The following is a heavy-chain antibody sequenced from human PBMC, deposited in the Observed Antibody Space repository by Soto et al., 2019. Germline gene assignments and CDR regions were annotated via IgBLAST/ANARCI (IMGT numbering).Heavy chain of an antibody. J-gene: IGHJ6*02. D-gene: IGHD6-19*01. CDR3: AKDLSAKGIAVAAYYYYGMDV. CDR2: ISYDGSNK. Sequence: GGSLRLSCAASGFTFSSYGMHWVRQAPGKGLEWVAVISYDGSNKYYADSVKGRFTISRDNSKNTLYLQMNSLRAEDTAVYYCAKDLSAKGIAVAAYYYYGMDVWGQGTTVTVS. V-gene: IGHV3-30*18. CDR1: GFTFSSYG.